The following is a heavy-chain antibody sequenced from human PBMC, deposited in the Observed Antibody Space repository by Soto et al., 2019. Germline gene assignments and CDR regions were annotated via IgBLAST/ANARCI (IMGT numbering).Heavy chain of an antibody. CDR3: AKVGRTYYDILTGAPTFDY. CDR1: GFTFSSYA. V-gene: IGHV3-23*01. D-gene: IGHD3-9*01. J-gene: IGHJ4*02. Sequence: PGGSLRLSCAASGFTFSSYAMSWVRQAPGKGLEWVSAISGSGGSTYYAESVKGRFTISRDNSKNTLFLQMNSLRAEDTAVYYCAKVGRTYYDILTGAPTFDYWGQGTLVTVSS. CDR2: ISGSGGST.